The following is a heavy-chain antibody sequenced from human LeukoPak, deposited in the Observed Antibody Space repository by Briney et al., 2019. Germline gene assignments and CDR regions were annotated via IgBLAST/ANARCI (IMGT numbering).Heavy chain of an antibody. CDR3: ARSLSDVFWSVYKDY. J-gene: IGHJ4*02. CDR2: ISAYNGNT. Sequence: GASVKVSCKASGYTFTNYGISWVRQAPGQGLEWMGWISAYNGNTNYAQKLQGRVTMTTDTSTSTAYMKLRSLRSDDTAVYYCARSLSDVFWSVYKDYGGQGALVTVSS. D-gene: IGHD3-3*01. V-gene: IGHV1-18*01. CDR1: GYTFTNYG.